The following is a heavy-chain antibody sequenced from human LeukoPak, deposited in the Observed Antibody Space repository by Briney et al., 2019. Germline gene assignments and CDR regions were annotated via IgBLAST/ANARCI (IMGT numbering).Heavy chain of an antibody. V-gene: IGHV4-39*01. Sequence: PSETLSLTCTVSGGSIRSSYYYWGWIRQPPGKGLEWIGSIYYSGSTYYNPSLKSRVTISVDTSKNQFSLKLSSVTAADTAVYYCARHSTSGYSSGWYYFDYWGQGTLVTVSS. CDR1: GGSIRSSYYY. J-gene: IGHJ4*02. CDR3: ARHSTSGYSSGWYYFDY. D-gene: IGHD6-19*01. CDR2: IYYSGST.